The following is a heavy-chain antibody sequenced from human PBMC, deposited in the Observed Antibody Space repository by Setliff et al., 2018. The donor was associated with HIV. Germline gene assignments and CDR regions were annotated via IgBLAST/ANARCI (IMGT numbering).Heavy chain of an antibody. CDR1: GGSVSSGSYY. D-gene: IGHD6-13*01. Sequence: PSETLSLTCTVSGGSVSSGSYYWSWIRQPPGKGLEWIGYIYYSGSTKHNPSLKSRVTISLDTSKNQFSLKLGSVTAADTAVYYCARESPSSSWFYFDFWGQGTLVTVS. CDR3: ARESPSSSWFYFDF. CDR2: IYYSGST. J-gene: IGHJ4*02. V-gene: IGHV4-61*01.